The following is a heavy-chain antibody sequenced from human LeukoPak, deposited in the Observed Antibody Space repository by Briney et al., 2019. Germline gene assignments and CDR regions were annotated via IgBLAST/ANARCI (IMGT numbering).Heavy chain of an antibody. J-gene: IGHJ4*02. Sequence: ASVKVSCKASGYTFTGYYMHWVRQAPGQGLEWMGWINPNSGGTNYAQKFQGRVTMTRGTSISTAYMELSRLRSDDTAVYYCARVALEWLDAGRKGLDYWGQGTLVTVSS. CDR2: INPNSGGT. CDR1: GYTFTGYY. V-gene: IGHV1-2*02. D-gene: IGHD3-3*01. CDR3: ARVALEWLDAGRKGLDY.